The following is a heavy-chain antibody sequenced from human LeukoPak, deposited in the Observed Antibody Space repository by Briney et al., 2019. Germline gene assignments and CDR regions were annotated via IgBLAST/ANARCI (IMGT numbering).Heavy chain of an antibody. J-gene: IGHJ4*02. CDR1: GGSFSGYY. CDR3: ARTPGWSYRPDYYFDY. D-gene: IGHD3-16*02. V-gene: IGHV4-34*01. Sequence: SETLSLTCAVYGGSFSGYYWSWIRQPPGKGLEWIGEINHSGSTNYNPSLKSRVTISVDTSKNQFSLKLSSVTAADTAVYYCARTPGWSYRPDYYFDYWGQGTLVTVSS. CDR2: INHSGST.